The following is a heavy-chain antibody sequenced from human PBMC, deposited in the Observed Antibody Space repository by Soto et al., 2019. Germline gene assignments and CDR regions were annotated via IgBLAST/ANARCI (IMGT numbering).Heavy chain of an antibody. CDR1: GFTFSSYA. Sequence: GGSLRLSCAASGFTFSSYAMHWVRQAPGKGLEWVAVISYDGSNKYYADSVKGRFTISRDNSKNTLYLQMNSLRAEDTAVYCCARDALGAFDIWGQGTMVTVSS. V-gene: IGHV3-30-3*01. J-gene: IGHJ3*02. CDR2: ISYDGSNK. CDR3: ARDALGAFDI.